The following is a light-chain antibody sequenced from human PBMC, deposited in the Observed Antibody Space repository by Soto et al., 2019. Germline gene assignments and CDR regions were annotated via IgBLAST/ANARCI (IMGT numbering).Light chain of an antibody. J-gene: IGKJ1*01. CDR3: QQYYSYPPT. Sequence: AIRMTQSPSSLSASTGDRVTITCRASQGISSYLAWYQQKPGKAPKLLNYAASTLQSGVPSRFSGSGSGTDFTLTISCLQSEDFATYYCQQYYSYPPTFGQGTKVDIK. CDR1: QGISSY. V-gene: IGKV1-8*01. CDR2: AAS.